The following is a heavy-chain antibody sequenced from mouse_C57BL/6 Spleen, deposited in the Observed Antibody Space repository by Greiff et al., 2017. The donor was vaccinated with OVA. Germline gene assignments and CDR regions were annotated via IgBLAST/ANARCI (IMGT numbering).Heavy chain of an antibody. J-gene: IGHJ4*01. V-gene: IGHV1-5*01. D-gene: IGHD2-1*01. CDR2: IYPGNSDT. Sequence: EVKLVESGTVLARPGASVKMSCKTSGYTFTSYWMHWVKQRPGQGLEWIGAIYPGNSDTSYNQKFKGKAKLTAVTSASTAYMELSSLTNEDSAVYYCTRSGDGNLFYAMDYWGQGTSVTVSS. CDR1: GYTFTSYW. CDR3: TRSGDGNLFYAMDY.